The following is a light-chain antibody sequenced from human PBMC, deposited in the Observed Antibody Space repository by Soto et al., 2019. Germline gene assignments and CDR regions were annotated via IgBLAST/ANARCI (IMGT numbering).Light chain of an antibody. J-gene: IGLJ1*01. CDR1: SSNVGNSDS. CDR3: CSYAGSYTFV. Sequence: QSALTQPRSVSGSPGQSVTISCTGTSSNVGNSDSVSWYQQHPGGAPKVMIYDVTKRPSGVPGRFSGSKSGNTASLTISGLQAEDEADYFCCSYAGSYTFVFGTGTKVTVL. CDR2: DVT. V-gene: IGLV2-11*01.